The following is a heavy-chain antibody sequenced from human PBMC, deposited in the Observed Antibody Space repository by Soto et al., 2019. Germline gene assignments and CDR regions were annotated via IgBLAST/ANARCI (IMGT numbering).Heavy chain of an antibody. D-gene: IGHD3-22*01. CDR1: GYTFTSYD. J-gene: IGHJ6*02. CDR2: MNPNSGNT. Sequence: ASVKVSCKASGYTFTSYDINWVRQATGQGLEWMGWMNPNSGNTGYAQKFQGRVTMTRNTSISTAYMELSSLRSEDTAVYYCARGNNGPYYYDSSGYYGGYYYGMDVWGQGTTVTVSS. V-gene: IGHV1-8*01. CDR3: ARGNNGPYYYDSSGYYGGYYYGMDV.